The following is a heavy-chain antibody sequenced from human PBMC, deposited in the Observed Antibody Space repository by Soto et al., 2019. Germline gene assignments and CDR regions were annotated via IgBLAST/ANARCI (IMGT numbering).Heavy chain of an antibody. Sequence: QVRLVESGGGVVQPGRSLRLSCTASGFSFSSYAMYWFRQPPGKGLEWVAVISHDGINKHYADSVKGRVTVSRDNSNHSLDLQMNSLRGEDTAMYYGARDMYSSDYFVKWFEPWGQGTLGTVSS. CDR2: ISHDGINK. V-gene: IGHV3-30-3*01. D-gene: IGHD6-19*01. J-gene: IGHJ5*02. CDR1: GFSFSSYA. CDR3: ARDMYSSDYFVKWFEP.